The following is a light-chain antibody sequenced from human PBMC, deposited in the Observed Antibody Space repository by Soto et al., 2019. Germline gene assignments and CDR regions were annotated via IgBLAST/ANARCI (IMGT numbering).Light chain of an antibody. J-gene: IGKJ5*01. CDR2: AAS. CDR1: QSISSY. CDR3: QQSYSTPPA. V-gene: IGKV1-39*01. Sequence: DIQMTQSPSSLSASVGDRVTITCRASQSISSYLNWYQQKPGKAPKLLIYAASSLQSGAPSRFSGSGSGTDFTLTISSLQPEDFATYYCQQSYSTPPAFGQGTRLEIK.